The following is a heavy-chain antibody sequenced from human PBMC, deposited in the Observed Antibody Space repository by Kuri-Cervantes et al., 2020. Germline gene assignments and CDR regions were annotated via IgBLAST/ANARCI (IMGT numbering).Heavy chain of an antibody. CDR1: GGSISGYY. Sequence: GSLRLCCTVSGGSISGYYWSWIRQPTCKGLECIGYIYYSGSNNYNPSLKSLVTISVDTSKNQFSLKLSSVTAADTAVYYCARGGLYCSGGSCHPDYWGQGTLVTVSS. CDR2: IYYSGSN. J-gene: IGHJ4*02. D-gene: IGHD2-15*01. CDR3: ARGGLYCSGGSCHPDY. V-gene: IGHV4-59*12.